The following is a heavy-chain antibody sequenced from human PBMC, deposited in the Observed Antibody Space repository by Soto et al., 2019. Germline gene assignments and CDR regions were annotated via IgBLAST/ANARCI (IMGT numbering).Heavy chain of an antibody. CDR2: ITNGGANT. CDR1: GFSFSRYA. V-gene: IGHV3-23*01. CDR3: AKGSASGSPYYFDF. Sequence: PGGSLRLSCAASGFSFSRYAMSWIRQTPGTGLEWVAAITNGGANTYSADSVKGRFTISRDNSKNTLYLQMNSLRAEDTAVYFCAKGSASGSPYYFDFWGQGTLVTVSS. J-gene: IGHJ4*02. D-gene: IGHD6-25*01.